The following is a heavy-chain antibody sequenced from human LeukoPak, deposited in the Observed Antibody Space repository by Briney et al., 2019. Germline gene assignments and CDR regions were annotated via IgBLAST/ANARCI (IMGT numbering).Heavy chain of an antibody. CDR2: IKQDGSEK. CDR3: AREGHSGNYPRA. J-gene: IGHJ5*02. Sequence: PGGSLRLSCAASGFTFTTYSMTWVRQAPGKGLEWVANIKQDGSEKNYVDSVKGRFTISRDNAKDSPYLQMNSLRAEDTAVYYCAREGHSGNYPRAWGQGTLVTVSS. CDR1: GFTFTTYS. D-gene: IGHD1-26*01. V-gene: IGHV3-7*01.